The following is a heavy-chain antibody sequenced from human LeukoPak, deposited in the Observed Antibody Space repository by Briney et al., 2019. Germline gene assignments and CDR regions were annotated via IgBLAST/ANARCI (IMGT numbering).Heavy chain of an antibody. CDR1: DGSISSSSYY. J-gene: IGHJ4*02. D-gene: IGHD5-18*01. CDR3: ARLNGYSYGYEDY. V-gene: IGHV4-39*01. Sequence: SETLSLTCTVSDGSISSSSYYWGWIRQPPGKGLEWIGSIYYSGSTYYNPSLKSRVTISVDTSKNQFSLKLSSVTAADTAVYYCARLNGYSYGYEDYWGQGTLVTVSS. CDR2: IYYSGST.